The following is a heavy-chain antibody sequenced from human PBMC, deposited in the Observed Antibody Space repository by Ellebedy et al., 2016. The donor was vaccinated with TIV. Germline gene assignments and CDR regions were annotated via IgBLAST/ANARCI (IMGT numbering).Heavy chain of an antibody. CDR1: GFTFSSYS. J-gene: IGHJ4*02. Sequence: GESLKISCAASGFTFSSYSMNWVRQAPGKGLEWVSSISSSSSYIYYADSVKGRFTISRDNAKNSLYLQMNSLRAEDTAVYYCARFTYYDILTGYYYFDYWGQGTLVTVSS. CDR2: ISSSSSYI. V-gene: IGHV3-21*01. D-gene: IGHD3-9*01. CDR3: ARFTYYDILTGYYYFDY.